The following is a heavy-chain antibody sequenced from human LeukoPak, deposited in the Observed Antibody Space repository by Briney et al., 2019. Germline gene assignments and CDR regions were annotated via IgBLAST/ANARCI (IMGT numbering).Heavy chain of an antibody. V-gene: IGHV3-23*01. Sequence: GGSLRLSCAASGFTFSNSAMSWVRQAPGKGLEWVSAISGSTGETFYADSVKGRFAISGDDSKNTLYLQMNSLRAEDTAVYYCAKGAFRGMDVWGQGTTVTVSS. J-gene: IGHJ6*02. CDR3: AKGAFRGMDV. CDR2: ISGSTGET. CDR1: GFTFSNSA. D-gene: IGHD2/OR15-2a*01.